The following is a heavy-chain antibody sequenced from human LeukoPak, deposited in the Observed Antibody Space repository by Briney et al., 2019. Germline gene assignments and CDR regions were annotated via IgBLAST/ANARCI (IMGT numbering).Heavy chain of an antibody. CDR2: IRTSGGVV. Sequence: GGSLGLSCAASGFTFTSYTMNWVRQAPGKGLEWISYIRTSGGVVSYTDSVRGRFTISTDSAKNSLYLQMNSLRDDDTAVYYCVRDQFYAFDVWGQGTMVTVSS. V-gene: IGHV3-48*02. J-gene: IGHJ3*01. CDR3: VRDQFYAFDV. CDR1: GFTFTSYT.